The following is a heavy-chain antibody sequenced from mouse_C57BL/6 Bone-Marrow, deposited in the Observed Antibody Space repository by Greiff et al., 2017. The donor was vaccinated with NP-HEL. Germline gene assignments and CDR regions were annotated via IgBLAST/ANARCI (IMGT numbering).Heavy chain of an antibody. CDR1: GFTFSDYY. CDR3: ARRTNSSDAMDY. J-gene: IGHJ4*01. V-gene: IGHV5-12*01. CDR2: ISNGGGST. Sequence: EVKLMESGGGLVQPGGSLKLSCAASGFTFSDYYMYWVRQTPEKRLEWVAYISNGGGSTYYPDTVKGRFTISRDNAKNTLYLQMSRLKSEDTAMYYCARRTNSSDAMDYWGQGTSVTVSS. D-gene: IGHD1-1*01.